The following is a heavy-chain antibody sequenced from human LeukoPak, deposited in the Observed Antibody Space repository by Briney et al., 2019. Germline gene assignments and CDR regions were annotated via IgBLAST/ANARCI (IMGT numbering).Heavy chain of an antibody. CDR3: ARGTHYYNSSGYWDDGGDAFDI. Sequence: GGSLTLSCAASGFTFSSYEMNCVRQARGKGREGVSYISSSGNTIYYADSVKGRFTISRDNAKNSLYLQMNSLRAEDTAVYYCARGTHYYNSSGYWDDGGDAFDIWGQGTMVTVSS. J-gene: IGHJ3*02. CDR2: ISSSGNTI. CDR1: GFTFSSYE. V-gene: IGHV3-48*03. D-gene: IGHD3-22*01.